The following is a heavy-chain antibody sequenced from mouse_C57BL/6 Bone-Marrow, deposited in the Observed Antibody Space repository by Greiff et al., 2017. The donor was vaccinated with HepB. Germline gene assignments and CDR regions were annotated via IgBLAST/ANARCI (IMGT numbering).Heavy chain of an antibody. CDR3: ARSEDSSGSRIAY. D-gene: IGHD3-2*02. J-gene: IGHJ3*01. V-gene: IGHV1-81*01. CDR2: IYPRSGNT. Sequence: QVQLQQSGAELARPGASVKLSCKASGYTFTSYGISWVKQRTGQGLEWIGEIYPRSGNTYYNEKFKGKATLTADKSSSTAYMELRSLTSEDSAVYFCARSEDSSGSRIAYWGQGTLVTVSA. CDR1: GYTFTSYG.